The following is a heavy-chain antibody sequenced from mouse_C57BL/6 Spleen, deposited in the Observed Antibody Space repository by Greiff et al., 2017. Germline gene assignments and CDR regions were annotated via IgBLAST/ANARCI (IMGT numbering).Heavy chain of an antibody. CDR2: IYPRSGNT. CDR3: ARYYGSSYYAMDY. J-gene: IGHJ4*01. D-gene: IGHD1-1*01. CDR1: GYTFTSYG. Sequence: QFQLQQSGAELARPGASVKLSCKASGYTFTSYGISWVKQRTGQGLEWIGEIYPRSGNTYYNEKFKGKATLTADKSSSTAYMELRSLTSEDSAVYFCARYYGSSYYAMDYWGQGTSVTVSS. V-gene: IGHV1-81*01.